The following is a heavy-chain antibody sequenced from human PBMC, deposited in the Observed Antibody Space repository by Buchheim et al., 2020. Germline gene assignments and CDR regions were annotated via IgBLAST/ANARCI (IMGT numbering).Heavy chain of an antibody. D-gene: IGHD4-17*01. CDR1: GFTFSSYA. J-gene: IGHJ4*02. CDR2: ISGSGGST. V-gene: IGHV3-23*01. CDR3: AKETYGDYGAGPFDY. Sequence: EVQLLESGGGLVQPGGSLRLSCAASGFTFSSYAMSWVRQAHGKGLEWVSAISGSGGSTYYADPVKGRFTISKDNSRNTRYLQMNSLRAEDTAVYYCAKETYGDYGAGPFDYWGQGTL.